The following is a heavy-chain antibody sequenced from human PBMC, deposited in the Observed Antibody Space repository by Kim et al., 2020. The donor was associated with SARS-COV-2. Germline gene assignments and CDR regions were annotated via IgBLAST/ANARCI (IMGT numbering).Heavy chain of an antibody. Sequence: ASVKVSCKASGYTFTSYAMNWVRQASGQGLEWMGWINTNTGNPTYAQGFTGRFVFSLDTSLSTAYLEISSLKAEDTAVYYCASRASNVVPAPFDWWGQGTLVTVSS. CDR1: GYTFTSYA. CDR3: ASRASNVVPAPFDW. CDR2: INTNTGNP. D-gene: IGHD2-2*01. J-gene: IGHJ4*01. V-gene: IGHV7-4-1*02.